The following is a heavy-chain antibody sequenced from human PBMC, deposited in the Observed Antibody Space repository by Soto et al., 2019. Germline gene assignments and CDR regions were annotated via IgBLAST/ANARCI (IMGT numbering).Heavy chain of an antibody. CDR1: GGSISSGDYY. V-gene: IGHV4-30-4*01. CDR3: ARSRYSGSYLFDY. J-gene: IGHJ4*02. CDR2: IHNSVST. Sequence: SETMSLTCTVSGGSISSGDYYWSWIRQPPGKGLEWIAYIHNSVSTHYNPSLKSRVTISVDTSKNQFSLKLSSVTAADTAVYYCARSRYSGSYLFDYWGQGILVTVSS. D-gene: IGHD1-26*01.